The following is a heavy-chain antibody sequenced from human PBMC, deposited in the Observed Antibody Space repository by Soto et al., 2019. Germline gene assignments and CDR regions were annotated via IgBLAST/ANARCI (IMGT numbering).Heavy chain of an antibody. CDR1: GHNFNRNG. CDR2: ISYDGSNE. CDR3: AGYSXYDLGSTIWLYYYGMDV. J-gene: IGHJ6*02. Sequence: GGSLRLSCEASGHNFNRNGMHWVRQAPGKGLEWVALISYDGSNEFYTDSVKGRFTISRDNLKNTLYLQMNSLRPEDTAVYYCAGYSXYDLGSTIWLYYYGMDVWGQGTTVTVSS. D-gene: IGHD5-12*01. V-gene: IGHV3-30*03.